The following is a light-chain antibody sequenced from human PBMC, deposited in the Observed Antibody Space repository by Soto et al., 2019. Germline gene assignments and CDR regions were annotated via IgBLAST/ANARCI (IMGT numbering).Light chain of an antibody. J-gene: IGKJ4*01. CDR2: DAS. CDR1: QSVSSY. Sequence: EIVLTQSPATLSLSPGERATLSCRASQSVSSYLAWYQQKPGQAPRLLIYDASNRATGIPARFSGSGSGTDFPLTISRLEPEDFAVYYCQQRSNWPPMLAFGGGTKVEIK. V-gene: IGKV3-11*01. CDR3: QQRSNWPPMLA.